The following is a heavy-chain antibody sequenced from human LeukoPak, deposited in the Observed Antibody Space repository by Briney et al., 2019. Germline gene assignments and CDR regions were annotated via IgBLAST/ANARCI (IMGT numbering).Heavy chain of an antibody. CDR3: AREIVSAVAGNFDY. D-gene: IGHD6-19*01. Sequence: GGSLRLSCAASGFTFSSYSMNWVRQAPGKGLEWVSSISSSSGSIYYADSVKGRFTISRDNAKNSLYLEMNSLRAEDTAVYYCAREIVSAVAGNFDYWGQGTLVTVSS. J-gene: IGHJ4*02. CDR1: GFTFSSYS. CDR2: ISSSSGSI. V-gene: IGHV3-21*01.